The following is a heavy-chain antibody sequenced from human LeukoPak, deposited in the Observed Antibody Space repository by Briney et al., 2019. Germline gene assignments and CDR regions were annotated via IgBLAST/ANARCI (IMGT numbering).Heavy chain of an antibody. J-gene: IGHJ6*02. CDR3: ARVGDYDFWSGFMDV. D-gene: IGHD3-3*01. V-gene: IGHV3-30-3*01. Sequence: WRSLRLSCAASGFTFSSYAMHWVRQAPGKGLEWVAVISYDGSNKYYADSVKGRFTISRDNSKNTLYLQMNSLRAEDTAVYYCARVGDYDFWSGFMDVWGQGTTVTVSS. CDR2: ISYDGSNK. CDR1: GFTFSSYA.